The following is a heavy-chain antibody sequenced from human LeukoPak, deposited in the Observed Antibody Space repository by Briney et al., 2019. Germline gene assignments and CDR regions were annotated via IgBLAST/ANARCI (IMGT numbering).Heavy chain of an antibody. CDR2: ISSSSSYT. V-gene: IGHV3-11*05. J-gene: IGHJ4*02. CDR1: VFTFSDYY. Sequence: GGSLRLSCAASVFTFSDYYMSWIRQAPGKGLEWVSYISSSSSYTNYADSVKGRFTISRDNAKNSLYLQMNSLRAEDTAVYYCARDCTGCSCHVHWGQGTLVTVSS. CDR3: ARDCTGCSCHVH. D-gene: IGHD2-15*01.